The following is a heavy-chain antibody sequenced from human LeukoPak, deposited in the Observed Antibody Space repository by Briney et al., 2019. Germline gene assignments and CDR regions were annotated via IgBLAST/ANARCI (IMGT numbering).Heavy chain of an antibody. CDR1: GFTFSSYG. Sequence: PGRSLRLSCAASGFTFSSYGMHWVRQAPGRGLEWVAVISYDGSNKYYADSVKGRFTISRDNSKNTLYLRMNSLRAEDTAVYYCAKESKPREQWDYFDYWGQGTLVTVSS. J-gene: IGHJ4*02. CDR2: ISYDGSNK. CDR3: AKESKPREQWDYFDY. D-gene: IGHD6-19*01. V-gene: IGHV3-30*18.